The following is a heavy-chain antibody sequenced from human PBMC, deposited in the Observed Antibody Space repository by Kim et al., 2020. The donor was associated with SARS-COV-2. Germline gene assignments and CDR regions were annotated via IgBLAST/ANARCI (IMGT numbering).Heavy chain of an antibody. D-gene: IGHD3-9*01. V-gene: IGHV4-39*07. J-gene: IGHJ6*02. CDR2: IYYSGST. CDR1: CGSISSSSYY. CDR3: AREGHYDILTGYYKVDGMDV. Sequence: SETLSLTCTVSCGSISSSSYYWGWIRQPPGKGLEWIGSIYYSGSTYYNPSLKSRVTISVDTSKNQFSLKLSSVTAADTAVYYCAREGHYDILTGYYKVDGMDVRGQGTTVTVSS.